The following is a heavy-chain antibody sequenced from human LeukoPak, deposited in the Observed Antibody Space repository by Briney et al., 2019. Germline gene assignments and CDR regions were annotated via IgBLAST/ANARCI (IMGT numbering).Heavy chain of an antibody. CDR1: GFTFIDYG. V-gene: IGHV3-66*01. J-gene: IGHJ4*02. CDR2: IYSGGST. CDR3: AREKQQLVF. Sequence: PGGSLRLTCAASGFTFIDYGMTWVRQAPGKGLEWVSVIYSGGSTYYADSVKGRFTISRDNSKNTLYLQMNSLRAEDTAVYYCAREKQQLVFWGQGTLVTVSS. D-gene: IGHD6-13*01.